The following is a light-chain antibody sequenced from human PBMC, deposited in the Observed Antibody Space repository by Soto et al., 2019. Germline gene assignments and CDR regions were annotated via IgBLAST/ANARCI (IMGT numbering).Light chain of an antibody. CDR1: QSVSSSY. CDR2: GAS. CDR3: QQYGSSPRMYT. V-gene: IGKV3-20*01. Sequence: EIVLTQSPGTLSLSPGERATPSCRASQSVSSSYLAWYQQKPGQAPRLLIYGASSRATGIPDRFSGSGSGTDFTLTISRLEPEDFAVYYCQQYGSSPRMYTFGQGTKLEIK. J-gene: IGKJ2*01.